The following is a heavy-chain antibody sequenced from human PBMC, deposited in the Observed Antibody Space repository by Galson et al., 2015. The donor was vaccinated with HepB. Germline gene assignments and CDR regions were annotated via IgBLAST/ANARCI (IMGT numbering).Heavy chain of an antibody. V-gene: IGHV1-58*02. D-gene: IGHD1/OR15-1a*01. Sequence: SVTVSCKASGFTFTSSAMQWVRQARGQRLEWIGWIVVGSGNTNYAQKFQERVTITRDMSTSIAYMELSSLRSEDTAVYYCAADRGPYRFRRGTYYYGMDVWGQGTTVTVSS. CDR1: GFTFTSSA. CDR3: AADRGPYRFRRGTYYYGMDV. J-gene: IGHJ6*02. CDR2: IVVGSGNT.